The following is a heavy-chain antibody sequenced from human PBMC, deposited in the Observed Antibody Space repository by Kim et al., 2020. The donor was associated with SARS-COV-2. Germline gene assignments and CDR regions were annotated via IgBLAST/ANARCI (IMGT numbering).Heavy chain of an antibody. Sequence: YAQKFPGRVTMTEDTSTDTAYMELSSLRSEDPAVYYCATRIRNWNYGLVYWGQGTLVTVSS. D-gene: IGHD1-7*01. CDR3: ATRIRNWNYGLVY. J-gene: IGHJ4*02. V-gene: IGHV1-24*01.